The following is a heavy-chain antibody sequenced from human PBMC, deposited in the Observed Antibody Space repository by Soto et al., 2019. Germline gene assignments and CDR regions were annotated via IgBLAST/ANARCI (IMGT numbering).Heavy chain of an antibody. D-gene: IGHD1-26*01. Sequence: SETLSLTCAVSGYSISSGYYWGWIRQPPGKGLEWIGSIYHSGRTYYNPSLKSRLTISLDTSKNQFSLKLTSVTAADTALYFCANTSGRFPYWGQGTLVTVSS. CDR1: GYSISSGYY. V-gene: IGHV4-38-2*01. CDR2: IYHSGRT. J-gene: IGHJ4*02. CDR3: ANTSGRFPY.